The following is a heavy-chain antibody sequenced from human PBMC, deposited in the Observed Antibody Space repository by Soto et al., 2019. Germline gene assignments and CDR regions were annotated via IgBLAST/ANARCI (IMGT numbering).Heavy chain of an antibody. CDR1: GYTFTSYG. Sequence: GASVKVSCKASGYTFTSYGISWVRQAPGQGLEWMGWISAYNGNTNYAQKLQGRVTMTTDTSTSTAYMELRSLRSDDTAVYYCAVMIKLERFWKGILPPPRFPPLRLPLAYWAQGTLVPVSA. V-gene: IGHV1-18*01. D-gene: IGHD1-1*01. CDR3: AVMIKLERFWKGILPPPRFPPLRLPLAY. CDR2: ISAYNGNT. J-gene: IGHJ4*02.